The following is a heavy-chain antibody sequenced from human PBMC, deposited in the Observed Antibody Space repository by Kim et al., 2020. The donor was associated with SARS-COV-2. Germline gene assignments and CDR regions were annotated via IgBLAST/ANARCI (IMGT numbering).Heavy chain of an antibody. D-gene: IGHD3-3*01. V-gene: IGHV3-49*03. CDR3: TILEWQTYYYYGMDV. J-gene: IGHJ6*02. Sequence: GGSLRLSCTASGFTFGDYAMSWFRQAPGKGLEWVGFIRSKAYGGTTEYAASVKGRFTISRDDSKSIAYLQMNSLKTEDTAVYYCTILEWQTYYYYGMDVWGQGTTVTVSS. CDR2: IRSKAYGGTT. CDR1: GFTFGDYA.